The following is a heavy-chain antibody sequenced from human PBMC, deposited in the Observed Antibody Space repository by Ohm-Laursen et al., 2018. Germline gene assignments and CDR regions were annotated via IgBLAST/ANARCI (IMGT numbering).Heavy chain of an antibody. CDR1: GYTFSDYY. J-gene: IGHJ3*02. D-gene: IGHD1-26*01. CDR2: INPKSGAT. V-gene: IGHV1-2*02. CDR3: ARDGKHVFDI. Sequence: GASVKVSCKASGYTFSDYYIHWVRQAPGQGLEWMAWINPKSGATNYAQKFQGRVTVTRDTSISTVYIELTSLRSDDTAVYYCARDGKHVFDIWGKGTMVTASS.